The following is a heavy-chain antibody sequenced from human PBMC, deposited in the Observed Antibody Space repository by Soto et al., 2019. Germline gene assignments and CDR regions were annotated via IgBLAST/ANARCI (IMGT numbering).Heavy chain of an antibody. D-gene: IGHD3-3*01. V-gene: IGHV3-30*18. Sequence: QVQLVESGGGVVQPGRSRRLSCAASGGTFSSYGMHWVRQAPGKGLEWVAVISYDGSNKNYADSVKGRFTISRDNSKNTQSLQMNSLRAEDTAVYYCAKEFWSGPMDGWGQGTTVTVSS. CDR3: AKEFWSGPMDG. CDR2: ISYDGSNK. J-gene: IGHJ6*02. CDR1: GGTFSSYG.